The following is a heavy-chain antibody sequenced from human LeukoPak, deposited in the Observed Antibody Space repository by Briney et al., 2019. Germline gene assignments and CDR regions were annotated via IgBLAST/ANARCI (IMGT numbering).Heavy chain of an antibody. CDR3: ARDPDYYYFDC. Sequence: HAGGSLRLSCAASGFTFSSHCMSWVRQAPGKGLEWVANIKRDGSEKYYVDSVKGRFTVSGDNAKNSLHLQMNSLRAEDTAVYYCARDPDYYYFDCWGQGTLVTVSS. J-gene: IGHJ4*02. D-gene: IGHD3-9*01. CDR2: IKRDGSEK. V-gene: IGHV3-7*05. CDR1: GFTFSSHC.